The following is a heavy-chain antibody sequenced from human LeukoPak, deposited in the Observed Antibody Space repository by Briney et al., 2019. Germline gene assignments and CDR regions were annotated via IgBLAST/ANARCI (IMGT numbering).Heavy chain of an antibody. CDR1: GGSFSGYY. CDR3: ARAGHYFGGDRSQRYGMDV. D-gene: IGHD2-21*02. J-gene: IGHJ6*02. Sequence: SETLSLTCAVYGGSFSGYYWSWIRQPPGKGLEWIGEINHSGSPNYNPSLKSRVTISVDTSKNQFSLKVSSVTAADTAVYHGARAGHYFGGDRSQRYGMDVWGQGTTVTVSS. V-gene: IGHV4-34*01. CDR2: INHSGSP.